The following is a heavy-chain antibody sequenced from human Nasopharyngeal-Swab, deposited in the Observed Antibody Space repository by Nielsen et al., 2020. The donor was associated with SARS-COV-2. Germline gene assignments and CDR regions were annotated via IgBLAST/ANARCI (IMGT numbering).Heavy chain of an antibody. CDR1: GYTLTELS. Sequence: ASVKVSCKVSGYTLTELSMHWVRQAPGKGLEWMGGFDPEDGETIYAQKLQGRVTMTTDTSTSTAYMELRSLRSDDTAVYYCARDGGGSWFLSFDYWGQGTLVTVSS. CDR2: FDPEDGET. D-gene: IGHD6-13*01. CDR3: ARDGGGSWFLSFDY. V-gene: IGHV1-24*01. J-gene: IGHJ4*02.